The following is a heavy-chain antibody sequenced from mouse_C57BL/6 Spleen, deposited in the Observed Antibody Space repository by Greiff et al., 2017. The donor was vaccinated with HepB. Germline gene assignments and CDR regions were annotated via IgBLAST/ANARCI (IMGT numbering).Heavy chain of an antibody. CDR2: ISSGGSYT. D-gene: IGHD3-2*02. Sequence: EVMLVESGGDLVKPGGSLKLSCAASGFTFSSYGMSWVRQTPDKRLEWVATISSGGSYTYYPDSVKGRFTISRDNAKNTLYLQMSSLKSEDTAMYYCARHEDSSGYRWLAPFDYWGQGTTLTVSS. V-gene: IGHV5-6*01. CDR3: ARHEDSSGYRWLAPFDY. J-gene: IGHJ2*01. CDR1: GFTFSSYG.